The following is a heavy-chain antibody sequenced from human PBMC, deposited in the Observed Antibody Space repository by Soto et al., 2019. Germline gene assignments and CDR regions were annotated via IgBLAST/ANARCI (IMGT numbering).Heavy chain of an antibody. V-gene: IGHV4-34*01. CDR3: ARGRDIVVVPAANPYGV. Sequence: SETLSLTCAVYGGSFSGYYWSWIRQPPGKGLEWIGEINHSGSTNYNPSLKSRVTISVDTSKNQFSLKLSSVTAADTAVYYCARGRDIVVVPAANPYGVWGKGTTVTVSS. CDR2: INHSGST. J-gene: IGHJ6*04. D-gene: IGHD2-2*01. CDR1: GGSFSGYY.